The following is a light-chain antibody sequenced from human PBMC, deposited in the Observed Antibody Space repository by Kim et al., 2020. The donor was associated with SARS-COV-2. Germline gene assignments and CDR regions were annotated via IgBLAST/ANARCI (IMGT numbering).Light chain of an antibody. CDR3: QVWDNTGDHSLYV. CDR2: YDS. V-gene: IGLV3-21*04. CDR1: NIGSKS. Sequence: SYELTQPPSVSVAPGKTASITCGGNNIGSKSVHWFQQKPGQAPVLVIYYDSDRPSGIPERFSGSNSGNTATLTISRFEAGDEADYYCQVWDNTGDHSLYVFGTGTKVTVL. J-gene: IGLJ1*01.